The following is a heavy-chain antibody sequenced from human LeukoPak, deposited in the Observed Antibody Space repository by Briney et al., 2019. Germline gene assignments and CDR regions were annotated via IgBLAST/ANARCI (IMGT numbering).Heavy chain of an antibody. Sequence: PSETLSLTCTVSSGSVSSSSSYWTWIRQPPGRGLEWIGSVYYGGTTYYNTSLESRVTISEDTARNRFSLMLSSVTAADTAVYYCVRQNSDYYYYYLDVWGEGTTVIVSS. D-gene: IGHD1-7*01. CDR1: SGSVSSSSSY. J-gene: IGHJ6*03. V-gene: IGHV4-39*01. CDR2: VYYGGTT. CDR3: VRQNSDYYYYYLDV.